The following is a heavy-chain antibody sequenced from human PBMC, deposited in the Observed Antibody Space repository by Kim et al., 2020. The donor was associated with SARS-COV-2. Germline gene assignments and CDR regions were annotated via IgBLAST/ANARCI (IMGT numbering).Heavy chain of an antibody. CDR1: GGSFSGYY. J-gene: IGHJ6*02. Sequence: SETLSLTCAVYGGSFSGYYWSWIRQPPGKGLEWIGEINHSGSTNYNPSLKSRVTISVDTSKNQFSLKLSSVTAADTAVYYCARAHSSGWYYYYGMDVWGQGTTVTVSS. CDR3: ARAHSSGWYYYYGMDV. D-gene: IGHD6-19*01. CDR2: INHSGST. V-gene: IGHV4-34*01.